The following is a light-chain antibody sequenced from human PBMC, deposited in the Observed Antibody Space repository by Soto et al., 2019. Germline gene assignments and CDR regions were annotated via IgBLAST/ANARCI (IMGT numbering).Light chain of an antibody. Sequence: DTQMTQSPSSLSASVGDRVTITCRASQRINTYLNWYQQKPGEAPNLLIYAASSLQSGVPPRLSGSRSETHFTLTNTSRRPEDCATYYCQQTSRPPFPFGQGT. CDR1: QRINTY. CDR3: QQTSRPPFP. CDR2: AAS. V-gene: IGKV1-39*01. J-gene: IGKJ2*01.